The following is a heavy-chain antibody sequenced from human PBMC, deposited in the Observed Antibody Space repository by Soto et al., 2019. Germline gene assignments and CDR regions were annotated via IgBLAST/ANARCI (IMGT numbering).Heavy chain of an antibody. Sequence: EVQLVESGGGLVQPGRSLRLSCAASGFTFDDYAMHWVRQAPGKGLEWVSGISWNSGSIGYADSVKGRFTISRDNAKNSPYLKMNSLRAEDTALYYCAKDIGYYDFWSGYYTDHDAFDIWGQGTMVTVSS. V-gene: IGHV3-9*01. CDR2: ISWNSGSI. D-gene: IGHD3-3*01. J-gene: IGHJ3*02. CDR1: GFTFDDYA. CDR3: AKDIGYYDFWSGYYTDHDAFDI.